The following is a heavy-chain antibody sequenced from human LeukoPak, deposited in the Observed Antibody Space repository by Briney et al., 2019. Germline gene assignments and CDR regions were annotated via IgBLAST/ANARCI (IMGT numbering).Heavy chain of an antibody. J-gene: IGHJ4*02. Sequence: GASVKVSCKASGYTFTNYYIHWVRQAPGQGLEWMGLINPGGDNTNYAQNFQGRVTMTTDTSTSTAYMELRSLRSDDTAVYYCARDRDLRSIAARREGDYWGQGTLVTVSS. CDR2: INPGGDNT. CDR3: ARDRDLRSIAARREGDY. CDR1: GYTFTNYY. D-gene: IGHD6-6*01. V-gene: IGHV1-46*01.